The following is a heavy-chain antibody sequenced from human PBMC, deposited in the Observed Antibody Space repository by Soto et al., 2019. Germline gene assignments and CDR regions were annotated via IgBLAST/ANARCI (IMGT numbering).Heavy chain of an antibody. J-gene: IGHJ5*02. V-gene: IGHV5-51*01. D-gene: IGHD3-22*01. CDR1: GYKFTSSW. Sequence: GESQKISCRTSGYKFTSSWIAWVRQMPGKGLEWMGIIFPSDSDTRYSPSFQGQVTISADRSTSTVFLQWASLKASDTAVYFCARKDKSGYFNWFDPWGQGTLVTVSS. CDR2: IFPSDSDT. CDR3: ARKDKSGYFNWFDP.